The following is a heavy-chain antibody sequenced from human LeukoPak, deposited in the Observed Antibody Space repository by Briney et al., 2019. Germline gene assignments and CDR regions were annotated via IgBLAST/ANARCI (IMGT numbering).Heavy chain of an antibody. Sequence: PSETLSLTCTVSGGSMSSYFWSWIRQPPGKGLEWIGYIYYSGSTNYNPSLKSRVTISVDKSKNQFSLKLSSVTAADTAVYYCAREGTAMGNWFDPWGQGTLVTVSS. CDR2: IYYSGST. CDR1: GGSMSSYF. CDR3: AREGTAMGNWFDP. J-gene: IGHJ5*02. V-gene: IGHV4-59*01. D-gene: IGHD5-18*01.